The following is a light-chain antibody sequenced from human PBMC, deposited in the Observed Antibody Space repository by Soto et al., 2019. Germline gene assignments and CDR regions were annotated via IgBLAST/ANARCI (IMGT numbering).Light chain of an antibody. CDR3: SSYTSISTVV. Sequence: QSALTQPASVSGSPGQSNTISCTGTSSDVGGYDYVSWYQQHPGKAPKLVIYNVSNRPSGISNRFSGSKSGNTASLTISGLQAEDEADYYCSSYTSISTVVFGGGTKLTVL. CDR1: SSDVGGYDY. J-gene: IGLJ2*01. CDR2: NVS. V-gene: IGLV2-14*03.